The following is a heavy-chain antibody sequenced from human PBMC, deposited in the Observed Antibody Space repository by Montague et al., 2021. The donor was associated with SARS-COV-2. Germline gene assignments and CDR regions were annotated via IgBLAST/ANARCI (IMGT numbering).Heavy chain of an antibody. CDR2: IYDTGII. CDR3: AREREGSDIFDL. CDR1: GASVTSES. D-gene: IGHD2-21*01. J-gene: IGHJ3*01. V-gene: IGHV4-59*02. Sequence: SETLSLTCSVSGASVTSESWGWIRQTPGKGLEWIAYIYDTGIIDYHPSLRSRTTIAVDTSKNQLSLKLTSVSAADTAVYFCAREREGSDIFDLWGQETMVTVSS.